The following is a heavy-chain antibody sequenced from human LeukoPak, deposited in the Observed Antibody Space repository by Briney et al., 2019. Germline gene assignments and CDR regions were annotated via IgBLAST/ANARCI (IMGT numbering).Heavy chain of an antibody. Sequence: GGSLRLSCTASGFTFSSYWMHWVRQTPGMGLVWVSRINSDGSSTSCADSVKGRFTISRDNAKNTLYLQMNSLRAEDTAVYYCARDLRYTMDVWGQGTTVTVSS. J-gene: IGHJ6*02. CDR1: GFTFSSYW. CDR3: ARDLRYTMDV. D-gene: IGHD1-1*01. V-gene: IGHV3-74*01. CDR2: INSDGSST.